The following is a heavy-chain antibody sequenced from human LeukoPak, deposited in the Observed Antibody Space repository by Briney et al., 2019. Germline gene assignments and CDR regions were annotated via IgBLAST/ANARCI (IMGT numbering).Heavy chain of an antibody. J-gene: IGHJ4*02. V-gene: IGHV4-39*07. CDR1: GGSISSSSYY. CDR3: ARGLSSGWVDY. CDR2: IYYSGST. D-gene: IGHD6-19*01. Sequence: SETLSLTCTVSGGSISSSSYYWGWIRQPPGKGLKWIGSIYYSGSTYYNPSLKSRVTISLDTSKHQCSLKLSSVTAADTAVYYCARGLSSGWVDYWGQGTLVTVSS.